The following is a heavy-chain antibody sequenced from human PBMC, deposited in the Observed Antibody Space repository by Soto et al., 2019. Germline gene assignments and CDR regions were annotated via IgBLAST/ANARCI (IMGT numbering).Heavy chain of an antibody. CDR2: IYHSGST. CDR3: ARDHIAAAGTFDY. CDR1: GGSISSGGYS. J-gene: IGHJ4*02. D-gene: IGHD6-13*01. Sequence: SETLSLTCAVSGGSISSGGYSWSWIRQPPGKGLEWIGYIYHSGSTYYNPSLKSRVTISVDRSKNQFSLKLSSVTAADTAVYYCARDHIAAAGTFDYWGQGTPVTVSS. V-gene: IGHV4-30-2*01.